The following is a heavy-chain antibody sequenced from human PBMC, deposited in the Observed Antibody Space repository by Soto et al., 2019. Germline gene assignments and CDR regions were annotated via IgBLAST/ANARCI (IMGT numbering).Heavy chain of an antibody. J-gene: IGHJ4*02. CDR3: AGTAGTRTEVFVY. V-gene: IGHV4-39*01. CDR2: IYYSGST. Sequence: SETLSLTCTVSGGSISSSSYYWGWIRQPPGKGLEWIGSIYYSGSTYYNPSLKSRVTISVDTSKNQFSLKLSSVTAADTAVYYCAGTAGTRTEVFVYWGQGTLVTVSS. D-gene: IGHD6-13*01. CDR1: GGSISSSSYY.